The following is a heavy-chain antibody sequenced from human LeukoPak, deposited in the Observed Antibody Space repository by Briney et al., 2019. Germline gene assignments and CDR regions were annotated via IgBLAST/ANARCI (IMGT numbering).Heavy chain of an antibody. CDR3: ARGIRFLEWLLYPLNPRGWFDP. CDR1: GGSFSGYY. J-gene: IGHJ5*02. V-gene: IGHV4-34*01. Sequence: KPSETLSLTCAVYGGSFSGYYWSWIRQPPGKGLERIGEINHSGSTNYNPSLKSRVTISVDTSKNQFSLKLSSVTAADTAVYYCARGIRFLEWLLYPLNPRGWFDPWGQGTLVTVSS. D-gene: IGHD3-3*01. CDR2: INHSGST.